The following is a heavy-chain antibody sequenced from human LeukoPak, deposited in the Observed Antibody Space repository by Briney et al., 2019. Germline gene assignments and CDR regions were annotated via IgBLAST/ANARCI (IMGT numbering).Heavy chain of an antibody. V-gene: IGHV3-53*05. J-gene: IGHJ3*02. Sequence: PGGSLRLSCAASGFTVSSNYVSWVRQAPGKGLEWVSVIYSGGTTYYADSVKGRFTISRDNSKNTLYLQMNSLRAEDTAVYYCASRSTSFTRGAFDIWGQGTMVTVSS. CDR2: IYSGGTT. D-gene: IGHD2-2*01. CDR3: ASRSTSFTRGAFDI. CDR1: GFTVSSNY.